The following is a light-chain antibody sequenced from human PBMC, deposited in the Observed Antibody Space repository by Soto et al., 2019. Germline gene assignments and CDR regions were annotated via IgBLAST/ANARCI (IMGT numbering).Light chain of an antibody. V-gene: IGKV3D-15*01. CDR3: QQYKNWPPRT. Sequence: DIVLTQFPGSLSLSPGERATVPCRSSQSVSSRFLAWYQQKPGQAPRLVIHGASTRATGIPARFSGSGSGTEFTLTISSLQSEDFAVYYCQQYKNWPPRTFGQGTKVDIK. CDR1: QSVSSR. CDR2: GAS. J-gene: IGKJ1*01.